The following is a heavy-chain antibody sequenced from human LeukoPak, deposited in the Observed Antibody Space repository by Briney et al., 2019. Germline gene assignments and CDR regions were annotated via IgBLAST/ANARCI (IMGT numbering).Heavy chain of an antibody. CDR2: MNPNSGNT. V-gene: IGHV1-8*03. Sequence: GASVKVSCKASGGTFSNYAISWVRQAPGQGLEWMGWMNPNSGNTGYAQKFQGRVTITRNTSISTAYMELSSLRSEDTAVYYCARGLGSYWGQGILVTVSS. J-gene: IGHJ4*02. CDR1: GGTFSNYA. CDR3: ARGLGSY. D-gene: IGHD2-15*01.